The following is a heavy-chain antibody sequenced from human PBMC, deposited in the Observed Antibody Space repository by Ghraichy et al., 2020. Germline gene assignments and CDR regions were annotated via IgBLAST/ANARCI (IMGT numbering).Heavy chain of an antibody. Sequence: SETLSLTCTVSGGSISSYYWSWIRQPPGKGLEWIGYIYYSGSTNYNPSLKSRVTISIDTSKNQFSLKLSSVTAADTAVYYCARSSSGAGWYASYYYYYYGMDVWGQGTTVTVSS. CDR1: GGSISSYY. J-gene: IGHJ6*02. D-gene: IGHD6-25*01. CDR2: IYYSGST. CDR3: ARSSSGAGWYASYYYYYYGMDV. V-gene: IGHV4-59*01.